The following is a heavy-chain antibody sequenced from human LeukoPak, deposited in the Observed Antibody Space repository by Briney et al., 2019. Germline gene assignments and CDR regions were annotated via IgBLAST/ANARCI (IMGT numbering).Heavy chain of an antibody. J-gene: IGHJ5*02. CDR2: INPNSGGT. Sequence: GASVKVSCKASGYTFTGYYMHWVRQAPGQGLEWMGWINPNSGGTNYAQKFQGRVTMTRDTSISTAYMELSRLRSDDTAVYYCAREYYYDGSGYENWFDPWGQGTLVTVSS. V-gene: IGHV1-2*02. CDR1: GYTFTGYY. CDR3: AREYYYDGSGYENWFDP. D-gene: IGHD3-22*01.